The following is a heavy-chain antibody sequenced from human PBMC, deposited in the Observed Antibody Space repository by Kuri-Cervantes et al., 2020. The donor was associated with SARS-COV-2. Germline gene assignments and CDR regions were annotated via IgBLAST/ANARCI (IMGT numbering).Heavy chain of an antibody. CDR2: INTNSGGT. CDR3: ARACSSTSCYFSEFDY. Sequence: ASVKVSCKASGYTFTGYYMHWVRQAPGQGLEWMGWINTNSGGTNYAQKFQGRVTMTRDTSISTAYMELSRLGSDDTAVYYCARACSSTSCYFSEFDYWGQGTLVTVSS. CDR1: GYTFTGYY. V-gene: IGHV1-2*02. D-gene: IGHD2-2*01. J-gene: IGHJ4*02.